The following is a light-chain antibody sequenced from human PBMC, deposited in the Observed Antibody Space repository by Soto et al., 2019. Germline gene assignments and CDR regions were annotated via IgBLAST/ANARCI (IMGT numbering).Light chain of an antibody. CDR2: DAS. CDR3: QHYETFSGT. J-gene: IGKJ1*01. Sequence: DIQMTQSPSTLSASVGDTVTVTCRASQSVSGWLAWYQQKPAEAPKLLIYDASALPRGVPSRCSGSGSGTTFTLTTASLQPDDFATYYCQHYETFSGTFGPGTNVEI. CDR1: QSVSGW. V-gene: IGKV1-5*01.